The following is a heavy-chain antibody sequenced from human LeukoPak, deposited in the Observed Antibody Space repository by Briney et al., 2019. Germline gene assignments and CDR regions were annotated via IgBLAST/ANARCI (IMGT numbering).Heavy chain of an antibody. V-gene: IGHV4-59*01. J-gene: IGHJ4*02. CDR2: IYYSGST. Sequence: SETLSLTCTVSGDSISSSYWSWIRQPPGKGLEWIGYIYYSGSTNYNPSLKSRVTISVDTSKNQFSLKLSSVTAADTAVYYCARVYLGIAVYWGQGTLVTVSS. CDR3: ARVYLGIAVY. CDR1: GDSISSSY. D-gene: IGHD6-19*01.